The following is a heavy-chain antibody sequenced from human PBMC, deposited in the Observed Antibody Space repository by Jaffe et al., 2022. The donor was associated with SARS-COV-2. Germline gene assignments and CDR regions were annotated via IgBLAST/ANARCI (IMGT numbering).Heavy chain of an antibody. V-gene: IGHV3-30*18. CDR1: GFTFSSDG. Sequence: QVQLVESGGGVVQPGRSLRLSCAASGFTFSSDGLHWVRQAPGKGLEWVAVISYDGSSKYYADSVKGRFTISRDNSKNTLFLQMNSLISEDTAVYYCAKDGFTSMDVWGQGTTVTVSS. J-gene: IGHJ6*02. D-gene: IGHD1-1*01. CDR3: AKDGFTSMDV. CDR2: ISYDGSSK.